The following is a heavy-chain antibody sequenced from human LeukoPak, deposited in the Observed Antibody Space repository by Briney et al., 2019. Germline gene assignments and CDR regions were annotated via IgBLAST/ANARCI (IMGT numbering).Heavy chain of an antibody. J-gene: IGHJ3*01. D-gene: IGHD3-16*01. CDR2: INPNSGGA. Sequence: ASVKVSCKATGYTFTNYYIHWVRQAPGQGFEWMGRINPNSGGANYAENFQGRVTMTKDTSISTANMELSRLRSDDTAVYYCAITYANNAFDLWGQGAMVTVSS. CDR1: GYTFTNYY. CDR3: AITYANNAFDL. V-gene: IGHV1-2*06.